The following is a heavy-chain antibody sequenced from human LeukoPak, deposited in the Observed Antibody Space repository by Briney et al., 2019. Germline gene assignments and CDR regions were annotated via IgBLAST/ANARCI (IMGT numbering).Heavy chain of an antibody. D-gene: IGHD1-26*01. Sequence: SETLSLTCTVSGGSISSFYWSWIRQPPEKGLEWIGYISHSGTTNYNPSLKSRVTISVDTSMNQFSLKLSSVTAADTAVYYCARSHSESYYRGYYFDYWGQGTLVTVSS. CDR2: ISHSGTT. CDR1: GGSISSFY. J-gene: IGHJ4*02. V-gene: IGHV4-59*01. CDR3: ARSHSESYYRGYYFDY.